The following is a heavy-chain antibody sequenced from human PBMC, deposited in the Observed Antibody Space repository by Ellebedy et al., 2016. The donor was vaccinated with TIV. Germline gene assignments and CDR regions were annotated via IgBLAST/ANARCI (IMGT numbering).Heavy chain of an antibody. V-gene: IGHV3-30*03. CDR3: TREARWGNWYFDL. CDR1: GFTFNNYG. Sequence: GESLKISCAASGFTFNNYGMHWVRQAPGEGLEWVGVIASDGGVKYYADSVRGRFSLSRDNSRNTLYLQMNSLSPEDTAVYYCTREARWGNWYFDLWGRGTLVAVST. J-gene: IGHJ2*01. CDR2: IASDGGVK. D-gene: IGHD4-23*01.